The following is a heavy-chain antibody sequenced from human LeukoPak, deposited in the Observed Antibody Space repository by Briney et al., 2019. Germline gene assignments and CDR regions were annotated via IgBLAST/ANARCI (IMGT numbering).Heavy chain of an antibody. V-gene: IGHV3-74*01. Sequence: GGSLRLSCAASGFTFSSYWMHWVRQAPGKGLVWVSRINSDGSGTSYTDSVKGRFTISRDNSKNTLYLQMNSLRAEDTAVYYCAKVRIAYYMDVWGKGTTVTVSS. J-gene: IGHJ6*03. CDR3: AKVRIAYYMDV. CDR1: GFTFSSYW. CDR2: INSDGSGT. D-gene: IGHD2-21*01.